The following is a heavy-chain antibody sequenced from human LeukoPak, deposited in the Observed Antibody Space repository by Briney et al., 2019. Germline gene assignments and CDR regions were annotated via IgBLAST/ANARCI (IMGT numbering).Heavy chain of an antibody. V-gene: IGHV4-38-2*02. CDR3: ARDSPTADIVVVPAAILID. CDR1: GYSISSGYY. CDR2: IYHSGST. Sequence: PSETLSLTCAVSGYSISSGYYWGWIRQPPGKGLEWIGSIYHSGSTYYNPSLKSRVTISVDTSQNQFSLKLSSVTAADTAVYYCARDSPTADIVVVPAAILIDWGQGTLVTVSS. D-gene: IGHD2-2*02. J-gene: IGHJ4*02.